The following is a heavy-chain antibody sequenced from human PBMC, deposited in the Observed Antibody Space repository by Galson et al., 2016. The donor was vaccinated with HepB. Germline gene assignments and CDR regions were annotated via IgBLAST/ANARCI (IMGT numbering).Heavy chain of an antibody. CDR2: ISYNRGDET. V-gene: IGHV3-23*01. D-gene: IGHD4-17*01. Sequence: SLRLACAASGFIFRDFAITWVPQTPLKGLEWVSAISYNRGDETYFADSVRGRFTISRDNSKDTLYLQMNSLRVEDTAVYFCAKVPYGDYASAFDSWGQGTLVTVSS. CDR3: AKVPYGDYASAFDS. CDR1: GFIFRDFA. J-gene: IGHJ4*02.